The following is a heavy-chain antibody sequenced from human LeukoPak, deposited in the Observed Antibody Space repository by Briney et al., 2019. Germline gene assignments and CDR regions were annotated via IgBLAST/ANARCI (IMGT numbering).Heavy chain of an antibody. J-gene: IGHJ3*02. CDR2: ISGSGGNT. Sequence: GGSLRLSCAASGFTLSSYSMSWVRHAPGKGREWVSAISGSGGNTFYADSVRGRFTISRDNSKNTLYLQMNSQRAEDTAVYYCHFRVVAAISDAFYISGQGTMVTASS. D-gene: IGHD2-15*01. V-gene: IGHV3-23*01. CDR1: GFTLSSYS. CDR3: HFRVVAAISDAFYI.